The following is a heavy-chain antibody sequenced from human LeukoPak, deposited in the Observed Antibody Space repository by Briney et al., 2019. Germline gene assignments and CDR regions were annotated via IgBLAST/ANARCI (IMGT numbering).Heavy chain of an antibody. V-gene: IGHV2-26*01. J-gene: IGHJ4*02. CDR3: AHRRDYGSGSYFAEYYFDY. Sequence: SGPTLVNPTETLTLTCTVSGFSLSNARMGVSWIRQPPGKALEWLAHIFSNDEKSYSTSLKSRLTISKDTSKSQVVLTMTNMDPVDTATYYCAHRRDYGSGSYFAEYYFDYWGQGTLVTVSS. D-gene: IGHD3-10*01. CDR2: IFSNDEK. CDR1: GFSLSNARMG.